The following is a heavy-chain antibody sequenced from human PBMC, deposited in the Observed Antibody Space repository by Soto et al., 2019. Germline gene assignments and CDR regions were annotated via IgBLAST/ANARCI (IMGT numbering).Heavy chain of an antibody. CDR3: ARDLDYGGNSDWFVP. CDR2: IYPGDSRT. J-gene: IGHJ5*02. CDR1: GCSFTTYW. V-gene: IGHV5-51*01. Sequence: GESLKISCKGFGCSFTTYWIAWVRQMPGKGLEWMGIIYPGDSRTRYSPSFQGQVTISADKSISTAYLQWSSLKASDTAVYYCARDLDYGGNSDWFVPWGQGTLVTVSS. D-gene: IGHD4-17*01.